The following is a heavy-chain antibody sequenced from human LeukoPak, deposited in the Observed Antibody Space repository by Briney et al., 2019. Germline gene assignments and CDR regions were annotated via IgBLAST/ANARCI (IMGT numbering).Heavy chain of an antibody. CDR1: GFTFSFYG. V-gene: IGHV3-30*18. J-gene: IGHJ4*02. Sequence: QPGRSLRLSCAASGFTFSFYGMHWVRQAPGKGLEWVAAISYDGSNRYYADSVKGRFTISREDSENTLYLQMNSLRAEDTALYYCAKDNVRLRDGPYFLEYWGPGTLVTVSS. CDR3: AKDNVRLRDGPYFLEY. D-gene: IGHD2-15*01. CDR2: ISYDGSNR.